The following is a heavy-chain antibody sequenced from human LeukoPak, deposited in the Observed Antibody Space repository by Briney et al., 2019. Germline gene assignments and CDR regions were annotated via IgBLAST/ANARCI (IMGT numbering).Heavy chain of an antibody. J-gene: IGHJ6*03. D-gene: IGHD1-26*01. CDR2: ISSSSSYI. V-gene: IGHV3-21*01. CDR1: GFTFSSYS. Sequence: PGGSLRLSCAASGFTFSSYSMNWVRQAPGKGLEWVSSISSSSSYIYYADSVKGRFTISRDNAKNSLYLQMNSLRAEDTAVYYCAREPSGSFGGRHYYYYMDVWGKGTTVTVSS. CDR3: AREPSGSFGGRHYYYYMDV.